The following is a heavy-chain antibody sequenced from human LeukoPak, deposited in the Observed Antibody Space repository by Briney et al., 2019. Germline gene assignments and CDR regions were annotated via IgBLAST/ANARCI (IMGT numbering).Heavy chain of an antibody. Sequence: ASVKVSCKASGYTFTDYGISWVRQAPGQGLEWVGWITPHSGNTLYAQKFQDRVSMTSDTSTNTAYMEVRNLRSDDTAVYYCAKAGGWAYNDYERRFDPWGQGTLVTVSS. CDR3: AKAGGWAYNDYERRFDP. CDR2: ITPHSGNT. D-gene: IGHD4-17*01. J-gene: IGHJ5*02. CDR1: GYTFTDYG. V-gene: IGHV1-18*01.